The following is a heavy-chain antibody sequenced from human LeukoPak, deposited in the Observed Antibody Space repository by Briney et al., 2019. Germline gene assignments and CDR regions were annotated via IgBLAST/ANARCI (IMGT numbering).Heavy chain of an antibody. CDR1: GGSFSGYY. D-gene: IGHD3/OR15-3a*01. Sequence: SETLSLTCAAYGGSFSGYYWSWIRQPPGKGLEWIGEINHSGSTNYNPSLKGRVTISVDTSKNQFSLKLSSVTAADTAVYYCARHAFSLSGNWFDPWGQGTLVTVSS. J-gene: IGHJ5*02. V-gene: IGHV4-34*01. CDR3: ARHAFSLSGNWFDP. CDR2: INHSGST.